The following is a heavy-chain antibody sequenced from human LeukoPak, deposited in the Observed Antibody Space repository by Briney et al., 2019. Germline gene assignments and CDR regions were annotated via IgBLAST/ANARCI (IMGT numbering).Heavy chain of an antibody. Sequence: ASVKVSCKASGGTFSSYAISWVRQAPGQGLEWMGGITPIFGTANYAQKFQGRVTITTDESTSTAYMELSSLRSEDTAVYYCARVVDTAMVYYFDYWGQGTLVTVSS. CDR3: ARVVDTAMVYYFDY. D-gene: IGHD5-18*01. CDR2: ITPIFGTA. J-gene: IGHJ4*02. V-gene: IGHV1-69*05. CDR1: GGTFSSYA.